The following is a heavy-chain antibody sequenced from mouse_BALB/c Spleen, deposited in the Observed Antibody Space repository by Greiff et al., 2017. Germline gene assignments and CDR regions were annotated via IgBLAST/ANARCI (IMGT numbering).Heavy chain of an antibody. J-gene: IGHJ4*01. CDR1: GFSLTSYG. Sequence: QVQLQQSGPGLVQPSQSLSITCTVSGFSLTSYGVHWVRQSPGKGLEWLGVIWSGGSTDYNAAFISRLSISKDNSKSQVFFKMNSLQANDTAIYYCARGNGYDGGYAMDYWGQGTSVTVSS. CDR2: IWSGGST. V-gene: IGHV2-2*02. CDR3: ARGNGYDGGYAMDY. D-gene: IGHD2-2*01.